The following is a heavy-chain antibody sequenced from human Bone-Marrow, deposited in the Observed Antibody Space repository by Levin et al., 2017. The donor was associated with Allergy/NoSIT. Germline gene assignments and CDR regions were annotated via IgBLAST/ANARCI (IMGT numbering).Heavy chain of an antibody. V-gene: IGHV1-2*02. J-gene: IGHJ4*02. D-gene: IGHD6-13*01. Sequence: NTGGSLRLSCKTSGFAFTVYYIHWVRQAPGQGLEWMGWISLDSGDTKFAQKFQGRVTVTRDTSINTVYMEMSGLKSDDTAVYYCARVRLGAALEYWGQGTLVTVSS. CDR3: ARVRLGAALEY. CDR1: GFAFTVYY. CDR2: ISLDSGDT.